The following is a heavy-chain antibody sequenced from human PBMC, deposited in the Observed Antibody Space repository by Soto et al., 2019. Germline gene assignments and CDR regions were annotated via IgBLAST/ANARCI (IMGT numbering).Heavy chain of an antibody. CDR2: INPSGGST. CDR3: AREAGIGTATLIPVDH. J-gene: IGHJ4*02. CDR1: GYTFTNHY. V-gene: IGHV1-46*01. D-gene: IGHD2-8*02. Sequence: QVQMVQSGAEVKKPGASVKVSCKASGYTFTNHYIHWVRQAPGQGLEWMGIINPSGGSTSESQKFQGRLTLTRDTSTSTVYMELSSLRSEDTAVFYCAREAGIGTATLIPVDHWGQGTLVTVSS.